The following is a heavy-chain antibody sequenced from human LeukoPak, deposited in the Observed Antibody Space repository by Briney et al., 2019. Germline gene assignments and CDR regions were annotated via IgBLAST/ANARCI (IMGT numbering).Heavy chain of an antibody. J-gene: IGHJ3*02. V-gene: IGHV3-7*01. CDR1: GFTFISYW. CDR2: IKQDGSEK. CDR3: ALLPKYDAFDI. Sequence: GGSLRLSCAASGFTFISYWMTWVRQAPGKGLEWVANIKQDGSEKYYVDSVKGRFTISRDNAKNSLYLQMNSLRAEDTAVYYCALLPKYDAFDIWGQGTMVTVSS. D-gene: IGHD2-2*01.